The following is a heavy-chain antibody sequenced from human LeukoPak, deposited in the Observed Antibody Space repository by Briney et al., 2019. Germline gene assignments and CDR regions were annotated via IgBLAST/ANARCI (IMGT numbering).Heavy chain of an antibody. J-gene: IGHJ4*02. Sequence: GGTLRLSCAASGFTFSSYGMSWVRQAPGKGLEWVSAISGSGGSTYYADSVKGRFTISRDNSKNTLYLQMNSLRAEDTAVYYCAKVARGTDWLLRRLYYFDYWGQGTLVTVSS. CDR2: ISGSGGST. CDR3: AKVARGTDWLLRRLYYFDY. CDR1: GFTFSSYG. D-gene: IGHD3/OR15-3a*01. V-gene: IGHV3-23*01.